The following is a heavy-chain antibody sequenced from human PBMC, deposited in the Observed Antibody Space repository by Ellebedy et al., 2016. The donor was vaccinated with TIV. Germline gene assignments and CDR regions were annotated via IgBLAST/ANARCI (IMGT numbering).Heavy chain of an antibody. J-gene: IGHJ6*02. CDR2: IKRIFDGGTT. D-gene: IGHD4-11*01. Sequence: PGGSLRLSCAASGFTFSNAWMSWVRQAPGKGLEWIGRIKRIFDGGTTDYAAPVKGRFTISRDDSKNILYLQMNSLKTEETAGYYCTPVPSGGGDYSHENGMDVWGQGTTVTVSS. V-gene: IGHV3-15*01. CDR3: TPVPSGGGDYSHENGMDV. CDR1: GFTFSNAW.